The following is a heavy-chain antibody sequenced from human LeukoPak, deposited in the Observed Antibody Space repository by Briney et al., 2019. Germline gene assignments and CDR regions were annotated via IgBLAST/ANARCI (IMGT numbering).Heavy chain of an antibody. CDR1: GGALSSGSYY. Sequence: PSQTLSLTCTVSGGALSSGSYYWSWIRHPAGKGLEWIGRIYTSGSTNYNPSLKSRVTISVDTSKNQSSLKLSSVTAADTAVYYCARGGNYYYDSSGYLPYWGQGTLVTVSS. V-gene: IGHV4-61*02. CDR3: ARGGNYYYDSSGYLPY. CDR2: IYTSGST. D-gene: IGHD3-22*01. J-gene: IGHJ4*02.